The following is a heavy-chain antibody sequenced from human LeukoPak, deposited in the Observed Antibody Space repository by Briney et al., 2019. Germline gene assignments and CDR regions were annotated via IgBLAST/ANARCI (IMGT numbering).Heavy chain of an antibody. CDR2: IKEDGSEK. J-gene: IGHJ4*02. D-gene: IGHD2-2*01. CDR3: ASGGCTNCYSLCDH. Sequence: GGSLRLSCAASGFTFSSYWMTWVRQAPGKGLEWVANIKEDGSEKNYVDSVKGRFTISRDNAKNSPFLQMNSLRAEDTAVYYCASGGCTNCYSLCDHWGQGTLVTVSS. CDR1: GFTFSSYW. V-gene: IGHV3-7*01.